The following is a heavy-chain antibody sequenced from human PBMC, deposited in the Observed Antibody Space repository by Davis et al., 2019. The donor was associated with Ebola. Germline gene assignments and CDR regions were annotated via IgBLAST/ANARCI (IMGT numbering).Heavy chain of an antibody. CDR3: ARGRFLEWLSRNYYYGMDV. Sequence: GGSLRLSCAASGFTVSNNYMSWVRQAPGKGLEWVSVIYSGGSTYYADSVKGRFTISRDNSKNTLYLQMNSLRAEDTAVYYCARGRFLEWLSRNYYYGMDVWGQGTTVTVSS. CDR1: GFTVSNNY. D-gene: IGHD3-3*01. J-gene: IGHJ6*02. CDR2: IYSGGST. V-gene: IGHV3-66*01.